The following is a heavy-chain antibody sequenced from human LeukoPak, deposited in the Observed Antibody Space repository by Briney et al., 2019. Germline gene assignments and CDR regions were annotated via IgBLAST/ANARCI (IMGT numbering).Heavy chain of an antibody. CDR3: ARLMYYNDSSGPIDY. CDR2: INPNSGCT. D-gene: IGHD3-22*01. CDR1: GYSITGYY. V-gene: IGHV1-2*06. J-gene: IGHJ4*02. Sequence: ASVKVSCKASGYSITGYYMLGVRQAPGQGQESIGRINPNSGCTNYEQQLQGRIPITRHTSHITAYMEVSRLRSNDTAVYYCARLMYYNDSSGPIDYWGQGTLVTVSS.